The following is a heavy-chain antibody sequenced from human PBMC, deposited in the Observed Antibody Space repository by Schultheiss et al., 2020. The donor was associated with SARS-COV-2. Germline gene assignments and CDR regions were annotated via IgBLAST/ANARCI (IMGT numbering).Heavy chain of an antibody. CDR2: ISSNGGST. Sequence: GESLKISCSASGFTFSSYAMHWVRQAPGKGLEYVSAISSNGGSTYYADSVKGRFTISRDNFKNTLYLQMNSLRGEDTAVYYCLRAAVAGSYYYGMQVWGQGTTVTVSS. CDR1: GFTFSSYA. D-gene: IGHD6-19*01. CDR3: LRAAVAGSYYYGMQV. J-gene: IGHJ6*02. V-gene: IGHV3-64*04.